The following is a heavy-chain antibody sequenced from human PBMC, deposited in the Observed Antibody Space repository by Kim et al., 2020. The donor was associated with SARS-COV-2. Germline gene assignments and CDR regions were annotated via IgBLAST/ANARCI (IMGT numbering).Heavy chain of an antibody. CDR2: IYSSGSS. J-gene: IGHJ1*01. D-gene: IGHD2-2*01. V-gene: IGHV4-4*07. CDR1: GGSISNYY. CDR3: ARGNVHSEYANPMLESFQH. Sequence: SETLSLTCTVSGGSISNYYWSWIRQPAGKGLQWIGRIYSSGSSNYNPSLKSRVTMSVDTSKNQFSLRLNSVTAADTAVYYCARGNVHSEYANPMLESFQHWGQGTLVTVSS.